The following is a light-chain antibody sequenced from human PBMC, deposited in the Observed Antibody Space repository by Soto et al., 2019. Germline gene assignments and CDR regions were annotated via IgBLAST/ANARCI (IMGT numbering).Light chain of an antibody. Sequence: QPVLPQSSSAAASLGSSVKLTCTLSSGHISYSIAWHQQQPGKAPRYLMKLDGSGSYNKGSGAHDRFSGYSSGADRYLTICNLQFKDEADYYCETWDSNTPNLVFGGGTTLTVL. CDR2: LDGSGSY. J-gene: IGLJ3*02. CDR3: ETWDSNTPNLV. CDR1: SGHISYS. V-gene: IGLV4-60*02.